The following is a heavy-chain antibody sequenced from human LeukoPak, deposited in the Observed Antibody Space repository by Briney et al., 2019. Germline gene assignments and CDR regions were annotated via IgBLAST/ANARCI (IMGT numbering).Heavy chain of an antibody. Sequence: GGSLRLSCAASGFTFSNYWMHWVRQAPGKGQVWVSHIKSDGSSTSYADSVKGRFTISRDNSRNTLYLQMNSLRAEDTAVYYCAKVRVVFNWNYAYYFDSWGQGTLVTVSS. CDR3: AKVRVVFNWNYAYYFDS. J-gene: IGHJ4*02. CDR2: IKSDGSST. D-gene: IGHD1-7*01. CDR1: GFTFSNYW. V-gene: IGHV3-74*01.